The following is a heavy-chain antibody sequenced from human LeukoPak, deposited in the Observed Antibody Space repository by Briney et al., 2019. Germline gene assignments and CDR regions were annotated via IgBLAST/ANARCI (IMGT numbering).Heavy chain of an antibody. CDR1: GGTFSSYA. CDR3: ARDRNIDFWSGYWTDYYYYMDV. CDR2: IIPIFGTA. J-gene: IGHJ6*03. V-gene: IGHV1-69*01. D-gene: IGHD3-3*01. Sequence: VASVKVSCKASGGTFSSYAISWVRQAPGQGLEWMGGIIPIFGTANYAKKLQGRVTITADESTSTAYMELSSLRSEDTAVYYCARDRNIDFWSGYWTDYYYYMDVWGKGTTVTVSS.